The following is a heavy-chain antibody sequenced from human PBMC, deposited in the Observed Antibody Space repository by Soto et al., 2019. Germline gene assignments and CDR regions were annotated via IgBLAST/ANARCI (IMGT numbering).Heavy chain of an antibody. J-gene: IGHJ6*03. Sequence: ASVKVSCKASGYTFTSYDINWVRQATGQGLEWMGWMNPNSGNTGYAQKFQGRVTMTRNTSISTAYMELNSLRVEDTAVYYCAKATRYDVLLTGHRGGYYYYMDVWGKGTTVTVSS. CDR3: AKATRYDVLLTGHRGGYYYYMDV. D-gene: IGHD3-9*01. CDR2: MNPNSGNT. V-gene: IGHV1-8*01. CDR1: GYTFTSYD.